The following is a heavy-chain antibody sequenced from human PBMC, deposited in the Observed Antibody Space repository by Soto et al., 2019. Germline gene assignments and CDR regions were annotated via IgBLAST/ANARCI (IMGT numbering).Heavy chain of an antibody. CDR1: GYSFTSYW. D-gene: IGHD3-22*01. Sequence: PGESLKISCKASGYSFTSYWIGWVRQMPGKGLEWMGIIYPGDSDTRYSPSFQGQVTISADKSISTAYLQWSSLKASDTAMYYCARVRPPNYYDSSGYQVFDYWGQGTLVTVSS. CDR2: IYPGDSDT. J-gene: IGHJ4*02. V-gene: IGHV5-51*01. CDR3: ARVRPPNYYDSSGYQVFDY.